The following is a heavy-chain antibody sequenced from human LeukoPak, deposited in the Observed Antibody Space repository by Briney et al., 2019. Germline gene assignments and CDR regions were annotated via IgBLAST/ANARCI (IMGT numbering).Heavy chain of an antibody. CDR1: GGSISSSSYY. V-gene: IGHV4-39*01. CDR2: IYYSGST. J-gene: IGHJ6*02. CDR3: ARGLNYYDSSGYRYGMDV. Sequence: SETLSLTCTVSGGSISSSSYYWGWIRQPPGKGLEWIGSIYYSGSTYYNPSLKSRVTISVDTSKNQFSLKLSSVTAADTAVYYCARGLNYYDSSGYRYGMDVWGQGTTVTVSS. D-gene: IGHD3-22*01.